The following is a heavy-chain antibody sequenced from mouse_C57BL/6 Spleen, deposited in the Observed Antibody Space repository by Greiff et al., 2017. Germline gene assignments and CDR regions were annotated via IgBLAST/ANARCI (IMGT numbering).Heavy chain of an antibody. D-gene: IGHD1-1*01. CDR3: ARVATAVDPYAMDY. CDR1: GFTFSSYA. Sequence: EVQRVESGGGLVKPGGSLKLSCAASGFTFSSYAMSWVRQTPETRLGWVATISDGGSYTYYPDNVKGRFTISRDNAKNNLYLQMIHLKSEDTAMYYCARVATAVDPYAMDYWGQGTSVTVSS. J-gene: IGHJ4*01. CDR2: ISDGGSYT. V-gene: IGHV5-4*01.